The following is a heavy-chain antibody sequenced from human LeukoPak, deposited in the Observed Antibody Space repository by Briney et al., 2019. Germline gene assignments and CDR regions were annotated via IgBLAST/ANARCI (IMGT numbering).Heavy chain of an antibody. D-gene: IGHD3-22*01. V-gene: IGHV3-30-3*01. CDR2: ISYDGSNK. CDR1: GFIFSNYW. Sequence: GGSLRLSCEASGFIFSNYWMSWVRQAPGKGLEWVAVISYDGSNKYYADSVKGRFTISRDNSKNTLYLQMNSLRAEDTAVYYCARDRWREMIFDYWGQGTLVTVSS. CDR3: ARDRWREMIFDY. J-gene: IGHJ4*02.